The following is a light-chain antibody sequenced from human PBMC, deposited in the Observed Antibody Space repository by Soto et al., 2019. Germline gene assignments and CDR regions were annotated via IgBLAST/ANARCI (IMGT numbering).Light chain of an antibody. CDR1: TSNIGNKY. CDR2: DNN. CDR3: GTCDNRLSAGV. J-gene: IGLJ3*02. V-gene: IGLV1-51*01. Sequence: QSVLTQPPSVSAAPGQKVTISCSGSTSNIGNKYVSWYQQVPGTAPKLLIYDNNKRPSGIPDRFSGSKSGTSATLAITGLQTGCEADYSCGTCDNRLSAGVFGAGTKVTVL.